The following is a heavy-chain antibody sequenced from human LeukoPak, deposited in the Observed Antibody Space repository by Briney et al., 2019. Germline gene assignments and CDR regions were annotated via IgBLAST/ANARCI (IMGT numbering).Heavy chain of an antibody. CDR2: IYYSGST. Sequence: SETLSLTCTVSGGSISSSSYYWGWIRQPPGKGLEWIGSIYYSGSTYYNPSLKSRVTISVDTSKNQFSLKLSSVTAADTALYYCAREEVVGPTTPNFDYWGQGTLVTVSS. CDR3: AREEVVGPTTPNFDY. J-gene: IGHJ4*02. D-gene: IGHD1-26*01. CDR1: GGSISSSSYY. V-gene: IGHV4-39*07.